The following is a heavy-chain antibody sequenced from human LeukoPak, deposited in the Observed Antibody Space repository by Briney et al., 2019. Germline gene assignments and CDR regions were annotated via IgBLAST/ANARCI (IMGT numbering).Heavy chain of an antibody. D-gene: IGHD2-15*01. CDR1: GGSISSYY. Sequence: PSETLSLTCTVSGGSISSYYWSWIWQPPGKGLEWIGYIYYSGSTNYNPSLKSRVTISVDTSKNQFSLKLSSVTAADTAVYYCASSALADETWDCSGGSCSYYYYYYGMDVWGQGTTVTVSS. J-gene: IGHJ6*02. CDR3: ASSALADETWDCSGGSCSYYYYYYGMDV. CDR2: IYYSGST. V-gene: IGHV4-59*01.